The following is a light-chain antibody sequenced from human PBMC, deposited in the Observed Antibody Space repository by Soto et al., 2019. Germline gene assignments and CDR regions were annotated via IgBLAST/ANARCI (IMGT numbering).Light chain of an antibody. CDR2: DAS. Sequence: EIVLTQSPATLSLSPGERATLSCRASQSVGSSLAWYQQKPGQAPRLLIYDASNSATGIPARFSGSGSGTDFTLTISSLEPEAFAVYYCQQRSNWPRITFGQGKRLEIK. CDR3: QQRSNWPRIT. J-gene: IGKJ5*01. CDR1: QSVGSS. V-gene: IGKV3-11*01.